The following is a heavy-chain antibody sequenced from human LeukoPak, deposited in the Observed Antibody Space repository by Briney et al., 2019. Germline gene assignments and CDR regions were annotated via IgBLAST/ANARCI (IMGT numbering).Heavy chain of an antibody. Sequence: GASVKVSCKASGYTFTSYGISWVRQAPGQGLEWMGWISAYNGNTNYAQKLQGRVTMTTDTSTSTAYMEPRSLRSDDTAVYYCAREIGIVGATPTSTGDYWGQGTLVTVSS. D-gene: IGHD1-26*01. V-gene: IGHV1-18*01. J-gene: IGHJ4*02. CDR2: ISAYNGNT. CDR3: AREIGIVGATPTSTGDY. CDR1: GYTFTSYG.